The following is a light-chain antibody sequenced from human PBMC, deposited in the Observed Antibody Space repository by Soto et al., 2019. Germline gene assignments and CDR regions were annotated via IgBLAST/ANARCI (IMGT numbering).Light chain of an antibody. J-gene: IGKJ2*01. Sequence: EIVLTQSPGTLSLSPGERATLSCRASQSVSSTYLAWYQQKPGQAPRLLIYGALSRATGIPVRFSGSGSGTDYTLTITRLEPEDFAVYYCQHYGSSPYTFGQGTKLEIK. CDR3: QHYGSSPYT. V-gene: IGKV3-20*01. CDR1: QSVSSTY. CDR2: GAL.